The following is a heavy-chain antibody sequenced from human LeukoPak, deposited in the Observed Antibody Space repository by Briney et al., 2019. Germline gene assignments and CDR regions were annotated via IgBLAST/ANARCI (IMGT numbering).Heavy chain of an antibody. Sequence: SETLSLTCAVSGGSISSGGYSWSWIRQPPGTGLEWIGYIYHSGSTYYNPSLKSRVTISVDRSKNQFSLKLSSVTAADTAVYYCARQNFGGFDYWGQGTLVTVSS. CDR1: GGSISSGGYS. CDR3: ARQNFGGFDY. D-gene: IGHD3-3*01. V-gene: IGHV4-30-2*01. J-gene: IGHJ4*02. CDR2: IYHSGST.